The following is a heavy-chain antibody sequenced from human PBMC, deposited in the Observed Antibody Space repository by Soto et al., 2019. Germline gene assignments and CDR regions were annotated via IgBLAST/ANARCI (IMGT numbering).Heavy chain of an antibody. CDR1: GGSISSSSYY. V-gene: IGHV4-39*01. J-gene: IGHJ3*02. CDR2: IYYSGTT. Sequence: SETLSLTCTVSGGSISSSSYYWGWIRQSPGKGLEWIGSIYYSGTTYYNPSLRSRVTISVDTSKNQFSLELSSVTAADTAVYYCARRGPNYYDSRGAFDIWGQGTTVTVSS. CDR3: ARRGPNYYDSRGAFDI. D-gene: IGHD3-22*01.